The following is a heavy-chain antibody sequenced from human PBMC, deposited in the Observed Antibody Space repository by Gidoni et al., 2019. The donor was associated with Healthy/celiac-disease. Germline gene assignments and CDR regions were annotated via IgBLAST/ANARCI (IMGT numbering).Heavy chain of an antibody. CDR3: ASFGSGWTWPEYYFDY. Sequence: QLQLQESGPGLVKPSETLSLTCTVSGGSIRSSSYYWGWIRQPPGKGLEWIGSIYYSGSTYYNPSLKSRVTISVDTSKNQFSLKLSSVTAADTAVYYCASFGSGWTWPEYYFDYWGQGTLVTVSS. CDR1: GGSIRSSSYY. CDR2: IYYSGST. D-gene: IGHD6-19*01. J-gene: IGHJ4*02. V-gene: IGHV4-39*01.